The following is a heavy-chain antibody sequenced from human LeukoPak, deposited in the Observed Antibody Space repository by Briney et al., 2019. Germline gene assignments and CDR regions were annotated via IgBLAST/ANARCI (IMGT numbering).Heavy chain of an antibody. CDR2: ISSSGRTI. J-gene: IGHJ5*02. CDR3: ARGGYSSSWYRNYWFDP. V-gene: IGHV3-11*04. Sequence: PGGSLRLSCAASGFTFSDYYMSWIRQAPGKGLEWVSYISSSGRTIYYADSVKGRFTISRDNAKNSLYLQMNSLRAEDTAVYYCARGGYSSSWYRNYWFDPWGQGTLVTVSS. D-gene: IGHD6-13*01. CDR1: GFTFSDYY.